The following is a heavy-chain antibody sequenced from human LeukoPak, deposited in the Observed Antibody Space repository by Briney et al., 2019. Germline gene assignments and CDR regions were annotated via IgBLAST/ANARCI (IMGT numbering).Heavy chain of an antibody. J-gene: IGHJ4*02. CDR2: IIPIFGTA. Sequence: GASVKVSCKASGGTFSSYAISWVRQAPGQGLEWMGGIIPIFGTANYAQKFRGRVTITADESTSTAYMELSSLRSEDTAVYYCARLGYCSSTSCYTYAYWGQGTLVTVSS. D-gene: IGHD2-2*02. CDR3: ARLGYCSSTSCYTYAY. CDR1: GGTFSSYA. V-gene: IGHV1-69*13.